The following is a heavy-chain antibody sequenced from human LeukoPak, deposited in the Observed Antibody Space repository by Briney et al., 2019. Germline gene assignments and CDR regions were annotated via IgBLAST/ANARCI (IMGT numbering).Heavy chain of an antibody. J-gene: IGHJ5*02. D-gene: IGHD6-13*01. CDR1: GFTVTNNY. V-gene: IGHV3-53*01. Sequence: GGSLRLSCAVSGFTVTNNYTSWVRQAPGKGLEWVSIIYPGGGTYYADSVKGRFTISRDNSKNTLYLQMNSLRVEDTAVYYCAKAGIINISWNWFDPWGQGTLVTVSS. CDR3: AKAGIINISWNWFDP. CDR2: IYPGGGT.